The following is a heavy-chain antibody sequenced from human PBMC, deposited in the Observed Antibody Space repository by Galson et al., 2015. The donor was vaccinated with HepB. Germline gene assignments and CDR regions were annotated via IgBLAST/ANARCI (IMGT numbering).Heavy chain of an antibody. Sequence: SLRLSCAASGFTFSSYGMHWVRQAPGKGLEWVAVIWYDGSNKYYADSVKGRFTISRDNSKNTLYLQMNSLRAEDTAVYYCAKASSFTIFGVVTGFDYWGQGTLVTVSS. CDR3: AKASSFTIFGVVTGFDY. CDR1: GFTFSSYG. V-gene: IGHV3-33*06. CDR2: IWYDGSNK. J-gene: IGHJ4*02. D-gene: IGHD3-3*01.